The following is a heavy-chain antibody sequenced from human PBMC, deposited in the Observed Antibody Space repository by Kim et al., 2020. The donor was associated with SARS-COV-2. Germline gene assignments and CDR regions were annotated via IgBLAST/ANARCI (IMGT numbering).Heavy chain of an antibody. CDR3: ARHHAAVHDY. J-gene: IGHJ4*02. V-gene: IGHV4-59*08. Sequence: STHYNPSLKSRVTISVDTSKNQFSLKLSSVTAADTAVYYCARHHAAVHDYWGQGTLVTVSS. CDR2: ST. D-gene: IGHD6-13*01.